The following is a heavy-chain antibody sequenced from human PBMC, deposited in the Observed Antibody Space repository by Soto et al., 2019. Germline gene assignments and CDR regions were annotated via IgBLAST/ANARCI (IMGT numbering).Heavy chain of an antibody. CDR2: IYYSGRT. D-gene: IGHD1-26*01. CDR1: GGSISSYY. J-gene: IGHJ4*02. V-gene: IGHV4-59*08. Sequence: QVQLQESGPGLVKPSETLSLTCTVSGGSISSYYWSWIRQPPGKGLEWIGYIYYSGRTNYNPTLESRVTISVDTSKNQFSLKLSSGTAADTAVYYCARGGGSPDYWGQGTLVTVSS. CDR3: ARGGGSPDY.